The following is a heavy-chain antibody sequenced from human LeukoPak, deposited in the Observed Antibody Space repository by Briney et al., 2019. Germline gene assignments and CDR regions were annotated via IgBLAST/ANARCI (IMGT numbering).Heavy chain of an antibody. CDR1: GGTFSSYA. CDR2: IIPIFGTA. D-gene: IGHD5-18*01. V-gene: IGHV1-69*01. CDR3: ARPVDTAMVGQFDY. J-gene: IGHJ4*02. Sequence: SVKVSCKASGGTFSSYAISWVRQAPGQGLEWMGGIIPIFGTANYAQKFQGRVTITADEPTSTAYMELSSLRSEDTAVYYCARPVDTAMVGQFDYWGQGTLVTVSS.